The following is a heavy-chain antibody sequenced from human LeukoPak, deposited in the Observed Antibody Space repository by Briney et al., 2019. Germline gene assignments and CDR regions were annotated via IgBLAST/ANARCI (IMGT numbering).Heavy chain of an antibody. V-gene: IGHV3-33*06. J-gene: IGHJ6*02. CDR3: AKGGTPLRYFDWLPPVEYYYGMDV. CDR1: GFNFSNYG. D-gene: IGHD3-9*01. CDR2: IWYDGSYK. Sequence: QPGGSLRLSCAASGFNFSNYGMHWVRQAPGKGLEWVAVIWYDGSYKYYAESVKGRFTVSRDNAKNTLYLQMNSLRTEDTAVYYCAKGGTPLRYFDWLPPVEYYYGMDVWGQGTTVTVSS.